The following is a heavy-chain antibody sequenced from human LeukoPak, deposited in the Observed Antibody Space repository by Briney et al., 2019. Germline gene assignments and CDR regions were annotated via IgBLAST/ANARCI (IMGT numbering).Heavy chain of an antibody. D-gene: IGHD1-26*01. V-gene: IGHV4-59*02. CDR3: ARSSGSSTVWYFDL. CDR1: GGSVDINY. J-gene: IGHJ2*01. Sequence: SETLSLTCSVSGGSVDINYWSWIRQPPGKGLEWIGYTYYNGRTDYNPSLRSRATVSVDASNNQFSLRLSSVTTADTAVYFCARSSGSSTVWYFDLWGRGTLVTVSS. CDR2: TYYNGRT.